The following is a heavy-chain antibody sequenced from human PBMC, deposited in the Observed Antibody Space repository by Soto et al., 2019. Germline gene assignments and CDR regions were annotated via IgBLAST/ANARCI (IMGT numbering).Heavy chain of an antibody. Sequence: GGSLRLSCAASGFAVSSKYMTWVRQAPGKGLEWVSVIYGGGTTYYADSVKGRFTISRDNAKKSLYLEINSLRAEDTAVYYCARDCGRCYSGFDSWGQGTLVTVSS. CDR1: GFAVSSKY. J-gene: IGHJ4*02. V-gene: IGHV3-53*01. D-gene: IGHD2-15*01. CDR2: IYGGGTT. CDR3: ARDCGRCYSGFDS.